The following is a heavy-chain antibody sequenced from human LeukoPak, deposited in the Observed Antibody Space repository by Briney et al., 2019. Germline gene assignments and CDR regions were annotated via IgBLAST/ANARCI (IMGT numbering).Heavy chain of an antibody. CDR3: ARDRGVRRDGYFHDAFDI. D-gene: IGHD5-24*01. J-gene: IGHJ3*02. Sequence: PGGSLRLSCAASGFTFSDYYMSWIRQAPGKGLEWISYVSSSGTTINYADSVKGRFTISRDNAKNSLYLQMNSLRAEDTAVYYCARDRGVRRDGYFHDAFDIWGQGTMVTVSS. CDR2: VSSSGTTI. CDR1: GFTFSDYY. V-gene: IGHV3-11*01.